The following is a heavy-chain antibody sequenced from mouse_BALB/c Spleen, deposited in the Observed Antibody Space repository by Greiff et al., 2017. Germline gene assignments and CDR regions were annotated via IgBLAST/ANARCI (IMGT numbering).Heavy chain of an antibody. Sequence: VQLQESGPGLVQPSQSLSITCTVSGFSLTSYGVHWVRQSPGKGLEWLGVIWSGGSTDYNAAFISRLSISKDNSKSQVFFKMNSLQANDTAIYYCARNLGTTVVARGMDYWGQGTSVTVSS. V-gene: IGHV2-2*02. CDR3: ARNLGTTVVARGMDY. J-gene: IGHJ4*01. CDR1: GFSLTSYG. CDR2: IWSGGST. D-gene: IGHD1-1*01.